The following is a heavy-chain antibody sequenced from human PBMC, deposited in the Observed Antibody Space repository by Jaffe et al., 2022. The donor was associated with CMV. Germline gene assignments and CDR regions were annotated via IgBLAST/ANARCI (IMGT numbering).Heavy chain of an antibody. J-gene: IGHJ4*02. D-gene: IGHD1-26*01. Sequence: QVQLQQWGAGLLKPSETLSLTCAVYGGSFSGYYWSWIRQPPGKGLEWIGEINHSGSTNYNPSLKSRVTISVDTSKNQFSLKLSSVTAADTAVYYCARGRMGARQIDYWGQGTLVTVSS. CDR2: INHSGST. V-gene: IGHV4-34*01. CDR1: GGSFSGYY. CDR3: ARGRMGARQIDY.